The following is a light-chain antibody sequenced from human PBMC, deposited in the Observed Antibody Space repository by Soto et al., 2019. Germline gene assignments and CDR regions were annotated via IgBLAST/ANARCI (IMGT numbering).Light chain of an antibody. J-gene: IGKJ2*01. CDR2: DAS. CDR3: QQSYSTPPT. Sequence: DIQMTQSPSTLSASVGDRVTITCRASQSVRSWLAWYQQKPGRAPKFLIYDASSLESGVPSRFSGSGSGTEFTLTISNLQPDDFAIYFCQQSYSTPPTFGQGTTLEIK. V-gene: IGKV1-5*01. CDR1: QSVRSW.